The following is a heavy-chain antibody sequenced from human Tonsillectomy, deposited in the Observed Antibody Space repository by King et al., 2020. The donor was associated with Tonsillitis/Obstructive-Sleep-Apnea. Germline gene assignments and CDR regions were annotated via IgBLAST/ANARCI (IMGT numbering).Heavy chain of an antibody. D-gene: IGHD6-13*01. J-gene: IGHJ4*02. V-gene: IGHV3-30*01. CDR3: ARDPAGGSHSSSWYGNMDY. Sequence: QLVQSGGGVVQPGRSLRLSCAASGFTFSSYAMHWVRQAPGKGLEWVAVISYDGSNKYYADSVKGRFTISRDNSKNTLYLQMNSLRAEDTAVYYCARDPAGGSHSSSWYGNMDYWGQGTLVTVSS. CDR2: ISYDGSNK. CDR1: GFTFSSYA.